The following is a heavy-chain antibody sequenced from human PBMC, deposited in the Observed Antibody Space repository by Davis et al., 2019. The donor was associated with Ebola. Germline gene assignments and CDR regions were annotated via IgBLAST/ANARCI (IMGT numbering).Heavy chain of an antibody. CDR3: VRILGVRGVISWANWFDP. Sequence: SETLSLTCAVYGGSFSGYYWSWICQPPGKGLEWIGEINHSGSTNYNPSLKSRVTISVDTSKNQFSLKLSSVTAADTAVYYCVRILGVRGVISWANWFDPWGQGTLVTVSS. J-gene: IGHJ5*02. CDR1: GGSFSGYY. V-gene: IGHV4-34*01. CDR2: INHSGST. D-gene: IGHD3-10*01.